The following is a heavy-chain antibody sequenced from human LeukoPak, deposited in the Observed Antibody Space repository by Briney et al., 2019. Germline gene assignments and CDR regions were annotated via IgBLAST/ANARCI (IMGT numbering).Heavy chain of an antibody. Sequence: SETLSLTCAVYGGSFSGYYWSWIRQPPGKGLEWIGEINHSGSTNYNPSLKSRVTISVDTSKNQFSLKVSSVTAADTAVYYCARGSKSFKGPISQFFDYWGQGTLVTVSS. CDR2: INHSGST. V-gene: IGHV4-34*01. CDR3: ARGSKSFKGPISQFFDY. CDR1: GGSFSGYY. J-gene: IGHJ4*02. D-gene: IGHD4-11*01.